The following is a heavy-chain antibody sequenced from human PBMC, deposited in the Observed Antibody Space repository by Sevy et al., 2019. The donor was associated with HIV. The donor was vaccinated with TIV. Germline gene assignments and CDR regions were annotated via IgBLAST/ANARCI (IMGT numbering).Heavy chain of an antibody. CDR1: GGSISSGGYY. CDR3: AGVLAGENGGFQH. D-gene: IGHD2-8*01. Sequence: SETLSLTCTVSGGSISSGGYYWSWIRQHPGKGLEWIGYIYYSGSTYYNPSLKGRVTVSVDTYKNQFPLKLSSGTAADTVVYYCAGVLAGENGGFQHWGQGTLVTVSS. J-gene: IGHJ1*01. V-gene: IGHV4-31*03. CDR2: IYYSGST.